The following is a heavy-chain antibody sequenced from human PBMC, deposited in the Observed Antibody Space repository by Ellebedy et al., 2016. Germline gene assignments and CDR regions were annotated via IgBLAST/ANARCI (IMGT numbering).Heavy chain of an antibody. CDR2: IKEDGSEE. V-gene: IGHV3-7*03. CDR1: GFTFSSYW. CDR3: VRDLHWSYFD. D-gene: IGHD1-26*01. J-gene: IGHJ4*02. Sequence: GESLKISCAASGFTFSSYWMSWVRLAPGKGLEWVANIKEDGSEEYYVDSVKGRFTISRDNAKNSLYLQMNSLRAEDTAVYYCVRDLHWSYFDWGQGTLVTVSS.